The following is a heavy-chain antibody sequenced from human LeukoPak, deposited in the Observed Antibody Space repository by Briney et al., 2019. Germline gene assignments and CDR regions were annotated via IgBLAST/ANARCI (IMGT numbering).Heavy chain of an antibody. CDR2: IIPIFGTA. CDR3: ARVNRMVQGEFDY. V-gene: IGHV1-69*01. Sequence: SVKVSCKASGGTFSSYAISWVRQAPGQGLEWMGGIIPIFGTANYAQKFRGRVTITADESTSTAYMELSSLRSEDTAVYYCARVNRMVQGEFDYWGQGTLVTVSS. CDR1: GGTFSSYA. J-gene: IGHJ4*02. D-gene: IGHD3-10*01.